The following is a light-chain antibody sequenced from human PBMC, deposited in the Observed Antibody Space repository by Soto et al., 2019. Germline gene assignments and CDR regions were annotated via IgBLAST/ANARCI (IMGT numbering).Light chain of an antibody. J-gene: IGKJ1*01. V-gene: IGKV3-20*01. CDR1: QSVRSSY. CDR3: QQYGSSPT. CDR2: GAS. Sequence: EIVLTQSPGTLSLSPGERATLSCRASQSVRSSYLAWYQQKPGQAPRLLIYGASTRATGSPDRFSGSGSGTDFTLTISRLEPEDFAVYYCQQYGSSPTFGPGTKFEI.